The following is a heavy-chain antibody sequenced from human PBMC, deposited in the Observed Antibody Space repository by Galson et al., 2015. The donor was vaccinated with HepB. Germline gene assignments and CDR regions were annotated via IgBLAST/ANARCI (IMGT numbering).Heavy chain of an antibody. J-gene: IGHJ3*02. Sequence: PALVKPTQTLTLTCSFSGFSLSTSGVGVGWVRQPPGKALEWLALIYWDNDKRDSPSLKTRLTIAKDTSRNQVVLTMTNMDPADTATYYCAHSATNRGWAFDIWGQGTMVTVSS. V-gene: IGHV2-5*02. D-gene: IGHD2/OR15-2a*01. CDR3: AHSATNRGWAFDI. CDR1: GFSLSTSGVG. CDR2: IYWDNDK.